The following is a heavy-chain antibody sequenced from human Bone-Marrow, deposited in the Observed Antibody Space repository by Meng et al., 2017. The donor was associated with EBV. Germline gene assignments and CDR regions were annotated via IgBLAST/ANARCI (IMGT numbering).Heavy chain of an antibody. CDR3: AREDVTVAGFFDF. CDR1: GYPLSRYA. V-gene: IGHV7-4-1*02. D-gene: IGHD6-19*01. J-gene: IGHJ4*02. CDR2: INTGTENP. Sequence: QVQLVQSGFELKKPGASMKVSCKASGYPLSRYAMNWVRQSPGQGLEWMGWINTGTENPTYAQGFTGRFVFSLDKSANTAYLQINSLRAEDTAVYFCAREDVTVAGFFDFWGQGTLVTVSS.